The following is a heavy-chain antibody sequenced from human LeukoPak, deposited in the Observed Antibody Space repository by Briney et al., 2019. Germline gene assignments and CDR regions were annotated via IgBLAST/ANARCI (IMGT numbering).Heavy chain of an antibody. CDR1: GFTFGDYY. CDR2: ISSSDSPI. J-gene: IGHJ5*02. V-gene: IGHV3-11*04. D-gene: IGHD3-10*01. CDR3: AKYSYGSGTSFDP. Sequence: PGGSLRLSCAASGFTFGDYYMSWIRQAPGKGLEWVSYISSSDSPIYYADSVKGRFTISRDNAKNSLFLQMNSLGAEDTAVFYCAKYSYGSGTSFDPWGQGTLVTVSS.